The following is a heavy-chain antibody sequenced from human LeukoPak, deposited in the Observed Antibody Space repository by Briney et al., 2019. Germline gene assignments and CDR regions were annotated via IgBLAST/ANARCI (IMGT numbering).Heavy chain of an antibody. V-gene: IGHV3-23*01. Sequence: GGSLRLSCAASGFTFSSYAMSWVRQAPGKGLEWVSAIRGSGGSTYYADSVKGRFTISRDNTKNTLYLQMTSLRAEDTAVYYCAKADSIRPYYYYYMDVWGKGTTVTVSS. D-gene: IGHD3-16*01. J-gene: IGHJ6*03. CDR3: AKADSIRPYYYYYMDV. CDR1: GFTFSSYA. CDR2: IRGSGGST.